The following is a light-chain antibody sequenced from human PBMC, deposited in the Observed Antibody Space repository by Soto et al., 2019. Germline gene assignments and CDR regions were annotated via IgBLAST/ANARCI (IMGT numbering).Light chain of an antibody. CDR1: QGIFNY. CDR2: AAS. Sequence: IQMTQSPSSLSASVGDRVTITCRTSQGIFNYLAWYQQKPGKVPKLVISAASTLQSGVPSRFSGSGSGTDFTLTISSPQPEDVGTYYCQKYDSAPLTFGGGTKVDIK. V-gene: IGKV1-27*01. J-gene: IGKJ4*01. CDR3: QKYDSAPLT.